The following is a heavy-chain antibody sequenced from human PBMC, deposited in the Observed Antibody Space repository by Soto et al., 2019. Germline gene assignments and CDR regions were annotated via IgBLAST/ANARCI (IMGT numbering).Heavy chain of an antibody. CDR1: GYTFTSYA. V-gene: IGHV1-3*01. CDR2: INAGNGNT. Sequence: ASVKVSFKASGYTFTSYAMHWVRQAPGQRLEWMGWINAGNGNTKYSQKFQGRVTITRDTSASTAYMELSSLRSEDTAVYYCARSLDIVVVVAATTGGMDFWGKGTTVTVSS. J-gene: IGHJ6*03. D-gene: IGHD2-15*01. CDR3: ARSLDIVVVVAATTGGMDF.